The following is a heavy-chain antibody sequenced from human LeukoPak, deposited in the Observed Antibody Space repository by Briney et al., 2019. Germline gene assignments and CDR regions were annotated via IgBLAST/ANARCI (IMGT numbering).Heavy chain of an antibody. J-gene: IGHJ4*02. CDR3: ARWGSSGYYYHDY. V-gene: IGHV4-39*07. D-gene: IGHD3-22*01. Sequence: SETLSLTCTVSGGSISSSSYYWGWIRQPPGKGLEWIGSIYYSGSTYYNPSLKSRVTISVHTSKNQFSLKLSSVTAADTAVYYCARWGSSGYYYHDYWGQGTLVTVSS. CDR1: GGSISSSSYY. CDR2: IYYSGST.